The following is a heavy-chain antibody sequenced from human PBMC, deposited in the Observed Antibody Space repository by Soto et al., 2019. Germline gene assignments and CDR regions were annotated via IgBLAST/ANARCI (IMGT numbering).Heavy chain of an antibody. J-gene: IGHJ4*02. V-gene: IGHV2-5*02. Sequence: ITLKESGPTLVKPTETLTVTCTFSGFSLTSAGVGVGWIRQPPGKALEWLALIYWDGDKRFRPSLRSRLDVTKVDAKNQVVLLMSHVDTADSATYSCVQIPAQGLLGFDSWGQGVRVTVSS. D-gene: IGHD2-8*02. CDR1: GFSLTSAGVG. CDR3: VQIPAQGLLGFDS. CDR2: IYWDGDK.